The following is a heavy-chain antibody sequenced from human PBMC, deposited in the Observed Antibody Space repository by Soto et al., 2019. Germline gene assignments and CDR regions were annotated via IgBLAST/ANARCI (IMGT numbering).Heavy chain of an antibody. CDR3: ARGTGSLGSGMDV. CDR1: GGSISSGGYY. CDR2: IYYSGTT. J-gene: IGHJ6*02. Sequence: SETLSLTCTVSGGSISSGGYYWSWIRQHPGKGLEWIGYIYYSGTTYYNPSLKSRVTISVDTSKSQFSLMLTSVTAADTAVYYCARGTGSLGSGMDVWGQGTTVTVSS. V-gene: IGHV4-31*03. D-gene: IGHD1-26*01.